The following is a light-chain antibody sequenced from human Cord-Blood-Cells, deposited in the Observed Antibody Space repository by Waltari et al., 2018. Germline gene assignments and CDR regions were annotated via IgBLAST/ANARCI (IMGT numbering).Light chain of an antibody. CDR3: QKYYSTLWK. J-gene: IGKJ1*01. CDR2: WSS. CDR1: HCVLYSSNNKNY. V-gene: IGKV4-1*01. Sequence: DIVMSQSPDSLPLPPVERATSNCKSIHCVLYSSNNKNYLAWYQQKPGQPPKLFIYWSSTRESGVPDRVSRSGSGTDFTLTISSMQAEDVAVYYCQKYYSTLWKFGQRPKVEIK.